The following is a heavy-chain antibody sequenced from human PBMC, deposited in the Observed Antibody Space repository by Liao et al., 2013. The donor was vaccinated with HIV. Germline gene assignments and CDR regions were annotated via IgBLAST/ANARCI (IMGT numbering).Heavy chain of an antibody. J-gene: IGHJ6*03. D-gene: IGHD6-13*01. CDR2: IYYSEST. Sequence: QVQLQESGPGLVKPSETLSLTCTVSGGSISSYYWTWIRQPPGKGLEWIGYIYYSESTNYNPSLKSRVTMSVDTSKNQFSLKLSSVTAADTAVYYCARIPGIAAAGAYYYYYMDVWGKGTTVTVSS. CDR1: GGSISSYY. V-gene: IGHV4-59*12. CDR3: ARIPGIAAAGAYYYYYMDV.